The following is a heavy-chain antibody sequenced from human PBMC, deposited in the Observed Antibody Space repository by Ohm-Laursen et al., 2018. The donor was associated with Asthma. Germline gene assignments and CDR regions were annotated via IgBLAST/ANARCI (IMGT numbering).Heavy chain of an antibody. CDR3: ATSIEGATAPKYFHH. J-gene: IGHJ1*01. CDR2: ITTDSATV. Sequence: SLRLSCSAPGFTFSSYGMSWVRQAPGKGLEWLSYITTDSATVYSADSVRGRFSISRDNAKNSLYLQMNILRAEDTAVYYCATSIEGATAPKYFHHWGQGTRVTVSS. V-gene: IGHV3-48*01. CDR1: GFTFSSYG. D-gene: IGHD1-26*01.